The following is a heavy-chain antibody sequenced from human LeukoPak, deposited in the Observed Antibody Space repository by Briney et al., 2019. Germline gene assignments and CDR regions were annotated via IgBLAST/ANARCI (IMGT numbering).Heavy chain of an antibody. CDR1: GLSISNDW. CDR3: TLIQGWGSGSYYRDF. J-gene: IGHJ4*02. CDR2: VKSRSAGETT. D-gene: IGHD3-10*01. V-gene: IGHV3-15*01. Sequence: GGSLRLSCAASGLSISNDWMSWVRQAPGKGLEWVARVKSRSAGETTDYAAPVKGRFTISRDDSKNTLYLQMNSLKTEDTAVYYCTLIQGWGSGSYYRDFWGQGTLVTVSS.